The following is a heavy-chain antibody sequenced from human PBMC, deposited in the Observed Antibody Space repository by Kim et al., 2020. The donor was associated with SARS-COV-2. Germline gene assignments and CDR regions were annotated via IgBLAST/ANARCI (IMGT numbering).Heavy chain of an antibody. Sequence: GGSLRLSCAASGFTFSSYGMHWVRQAPGKGLEWVAVISYDGSNKYYADSVKGRFTISRDNSKNTLYLQMNSLRAEDTAVYYCAKDQPKYSSSWPPGFDYWGQGTLVTVSS. CDR3: AKDQPKYSSSWPPGFDY. CDR2: ISYDGSNK. CDR1: GFTFSSYG. V-gene: IGHV3-30*18. J-gene: IGHJ4*02. D-gene: IGHD6-13*01.